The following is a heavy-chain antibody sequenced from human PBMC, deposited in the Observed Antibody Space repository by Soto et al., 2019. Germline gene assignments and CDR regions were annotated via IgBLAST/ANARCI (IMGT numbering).Heavy chain of an antibody. J-gene: IGHJ2*01. CDR1: GGSFSGYY. D-gene: IGHD2-15*01. CDR3: ERGQLGYCSGGSCYRRYWYFDL. V-gene: IGHV4-34*01. CDR2: INHCGST. Sequence: QVQLQQWGAGLLKPSETLSLTCAVYGGSFSGYYWSWIRQPPGKGLEWNGEINHCGSTNYNPSLKRRATISVDTSKNQCTQKLSSVTAADTAVYYCERGQLGYCSGGSCYRRYWYFDLWGRGTLVTV.